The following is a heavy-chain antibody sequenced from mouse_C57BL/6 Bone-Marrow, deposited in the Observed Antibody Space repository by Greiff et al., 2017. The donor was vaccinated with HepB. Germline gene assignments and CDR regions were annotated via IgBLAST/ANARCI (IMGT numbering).Heavy chain of an antibody. CDR1: GYTFTSYW. V-gene: IGHV1-69*01. D-gene: IGHD2-1*01. CDR3: ARSYGNYYFDD. J-gene: IGHJ2*01. CDR2: IDPSDSYT. Sequence: QVHVKQPGAELVMPGASVKLSCKASGYTFTSYWMHWVKQRPGQGLEWIGEIDPSDSYTNYNQKFKGKSTLTVDKSSSTAYMQLSSLTSEDSAVYYCARSYGNYYFDDWGQGTTLTVSS.